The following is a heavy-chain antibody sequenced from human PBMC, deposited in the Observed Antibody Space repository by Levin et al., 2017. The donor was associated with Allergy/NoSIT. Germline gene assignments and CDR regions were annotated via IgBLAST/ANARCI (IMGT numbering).Heavy chain of an antibody. CDR2: IQYSGST. D-gene: IGHD3-10*01. V-gene: IGHV4-39*01. CDR1: SGSISSSSYY. Sequence: SETLSLTCSVSSGSISSSSYYWGWIRQPPGKGLEWIGSIQYSGSTYYSPSLQSRVTMSVDTSKNQFSLRLSSVTAADTAVYYCARGVYGSGIDCWGQGTLVTVSS. CDR3: ARGVYGSGIDC. J-gene: IGHJ4*02.